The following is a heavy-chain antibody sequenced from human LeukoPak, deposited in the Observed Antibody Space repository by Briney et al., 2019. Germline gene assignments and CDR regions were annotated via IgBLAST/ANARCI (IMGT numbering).Heavy chain of an antibody. CDR1: GGSVTSYY. J-gene: IGHJ1*01. CDR3: ARGRSSGWHRGGFQH. V-gene: IGHV4-59*02. D-gene: IGHD6-19*01. CDR2: LYHSGNT. Sequence: SETLSLTCTVSGGSVTSYYWSWIRQPPGKGLEWVGYLYHSGNTSYNPSLKSRVTISVDTSKNQFSLKLSSVTAADTAVYYCARGRSSGWHRGGFQHWGQGTLVTVSS.